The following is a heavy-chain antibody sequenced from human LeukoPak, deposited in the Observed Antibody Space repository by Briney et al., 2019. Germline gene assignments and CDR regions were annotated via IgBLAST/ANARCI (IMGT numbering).Heavy chain of an antibody. Sequence: ASVTVSCTVSGYTLTELSMHWGRHGPGKGLEWMGGFDPEDGETIYAQKFQGRVTMTEDTSTDTAYMELSSLRSEDTAVYYCATQGAGNWFDPWGQGTLVTVSS. D-gene: IGHD3-16*01. J-gene: IGHJ5*02. CDR2: FDPEDGET. CDR1: GYTLTELS. V-gene: IGHV1-24*01. CDR3: ATQGAGNWFDP.